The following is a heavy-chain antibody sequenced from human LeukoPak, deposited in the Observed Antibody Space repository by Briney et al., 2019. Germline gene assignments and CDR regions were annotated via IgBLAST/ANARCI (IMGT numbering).Heavy chain of an antibody. Sequence: SETLSLTCAVYGGSFSGYYWSWIRQPPGKGLEWIGEINHRGSTNYKPSLKSRVTISVDTSKNQFSLKLSSVTAADTAVYYCARARRGLDYWGQGTLVTVSS. CDR2: INHRGST. V-gene: IGHV4-34*01. CDR3: ARARRGLDY. CDR1: GGSFSGYY. J-gene: IGHJ4*02.